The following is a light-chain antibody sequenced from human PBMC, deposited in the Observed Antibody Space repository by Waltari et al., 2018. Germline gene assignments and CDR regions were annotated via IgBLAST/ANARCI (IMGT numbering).Light chain of an antibody. Sequence: DVVMTQSPLSLPVTLGQPASISCRSSQSLVSRDGNTYFNWFLQRPGQSPRRLLYKVSNRDSVVPDRFSGSGSGTDFTLRISRVEAEDVGVYYCMQGTHWPWTFGQGTKVEIK. CDR2: KVS. CDR3: MQGTHWPWT. V-gene: IGKV2-30*01. J-gene: IGKJ1*01. CDR1: QSLVSRDGNTY.